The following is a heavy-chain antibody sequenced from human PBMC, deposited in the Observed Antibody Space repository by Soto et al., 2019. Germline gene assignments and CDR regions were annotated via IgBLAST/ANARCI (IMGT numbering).Heavy chain of an antibody. J-gene: IGHJ4*02. Sequence: GGSLRLSCAASGFTFSTYAMSWVRQAPGKGLEWVSAISGSGGSIYYADSVKGRFTMSRDNSKSTLYLQMNSLRAADTAVYYCAKDRDYCSGGSRYSSPGNYFDNWGQGTLVTV. CDR1: GFTFSTYA. D-gene: IGHD2-15*01. V-gene: IGHV3-23*01. CDR3: AKDRDYCSGGSRYSSPGNYFDN. CDR2: ISGSGGSI.